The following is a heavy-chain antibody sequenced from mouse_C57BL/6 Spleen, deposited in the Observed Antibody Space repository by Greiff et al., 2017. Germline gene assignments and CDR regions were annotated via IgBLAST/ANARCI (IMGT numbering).Heavy chain of an antibody. CDR1: GYTFTSYW. V-gene: IGHV1-59*01. Sequence: QVQLQQPGAELVRPGTSVKLSCKASGYTFTSYWMHWVKQRPGQGLEWIGVIDPSDSYTNYNQKFKGKATLTVDTSSSTAYMQLSSLTSEDSAVYYCAREDYYGSSTWCAYWGQGTLVTVSA. CDR3: AREDYYGSSTWCAY. D-gene: IGHD1-1*01. J-gene: IGHJ3*01. CDR2: IDPSDSYT.